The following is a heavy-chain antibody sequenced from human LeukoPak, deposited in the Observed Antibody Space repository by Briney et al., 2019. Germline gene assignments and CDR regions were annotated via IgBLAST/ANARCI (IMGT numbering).Heavy chain of an antibody. D-gene: IGHD5-18*01. CDR1: GFTFSSYG. V-gene: IGHV3-21*01. J-gene: IGHJ3*02. CDR3: AREGYLDGFDI. Sequence: GGSLRLSCAASGFTFSSYGMHWVRQAPGKGLEWVSSISSSSSYIYYADSVKGRFTISRDNAKNSLYLQMNSLRAEDTAVYYCAREGYLDGFDIWGQGTMVTVSS. CDR2: ISSSSSYI.